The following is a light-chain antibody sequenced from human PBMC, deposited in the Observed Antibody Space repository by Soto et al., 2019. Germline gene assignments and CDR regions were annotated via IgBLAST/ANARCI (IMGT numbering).Light chain of an antibody. CDR1: QSLTSSS. Sequence: EIVLTQSPGTLSLSPGERVTLSCRASQSLTSSSVVWYQQKPGRAPRLLIYAASTGATGIPDRFSGSGSGTHFTLTISRLEPEDFAVYFCQHFDSPPYAFGQGNKLEIK. CDR3: QHFDSPPYA. J-gene: IGKJ2*01. CDR2: AAS. V-gene: IGKV3-20*01.